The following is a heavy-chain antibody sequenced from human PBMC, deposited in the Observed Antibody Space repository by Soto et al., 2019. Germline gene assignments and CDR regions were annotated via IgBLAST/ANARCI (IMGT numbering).Heavy chain of an antibody. Sequence: QVQLQESGPGLVKPSQTLSLTCTVSGGSIRSGGYYWSWIRQHPGKGLEWIGYIYYSGSTYYNPSLQSRVTISVDTSKNQVSLKRSSVTGADTAVYYCARDRDGAFDYWGQGTLVTVSS. CDR2: IYYSGST. D-gene: IGHD3-10*01. CDR1: GGSIRSGGYY. J-gene: IGHJ4*02. CDR3: ARDRDGAFDY. V-gene: IGHV4-31*03.